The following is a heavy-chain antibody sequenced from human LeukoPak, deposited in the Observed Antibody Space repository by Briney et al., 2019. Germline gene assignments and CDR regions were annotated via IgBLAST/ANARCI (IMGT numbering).Heavy chain of an antibody. CDR3: ARDRQQLVRGDYFDY. CDR1: GGSISSGGYY. CDR2: IYHSGST. V-gene: IGHV4-30-2*01. Sequence: SETLSLTCTVAGGSISSGGYYWSWIRQPPGKGLEWIGYIYHSGSTYYNPSLKSRVTISVDRSKNQFSLKLSSVTAADTAVYYCARDRQQLVRGDYFDYWGQGTLVPVSS. J-gene: IGHJ4*02. D-gene: IGHD6-13*01.